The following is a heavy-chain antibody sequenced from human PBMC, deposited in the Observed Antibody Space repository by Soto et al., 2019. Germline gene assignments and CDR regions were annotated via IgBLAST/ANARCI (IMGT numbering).Heavy chain of an antibody. Sequence: PGGSLRLSCATSGFTFSNAWMAWVRQAPGKGLEWVGRIKSMADGGTTNYAAPVKGRFSISRHDSENTLYLQMNSLRVEDTGIYYCHTPHGRNAFDIWGPGTVVTVS. CDR1: GFTFSNAW. J-gene: IGHJ3*02. CDR3: HTPHGRNAFDI. CDR2: IKSMADGGTT. V-gene: IGHV3-15*01. D-gene: IGHD2-8*01.